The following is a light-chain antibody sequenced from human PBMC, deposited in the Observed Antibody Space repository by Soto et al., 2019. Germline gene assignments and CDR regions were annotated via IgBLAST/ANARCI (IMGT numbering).Light chain of an antibody. CDR2: GAS. V-gene: IGKV3-15*01. J-gene: IGKJ5*01. Sequence: EIVMTQSPATLSVSPGARATLSCRASQSVSSNLDWYQQKPGQAPRLLIYGASTRATGIPARFSGSGSGTEFTLTISSLQSEDFAVYYCQQYNNWPAITFGQGTRLEIK. CDR3: QQYNNWPAIT. CDR1: QSVSSN.